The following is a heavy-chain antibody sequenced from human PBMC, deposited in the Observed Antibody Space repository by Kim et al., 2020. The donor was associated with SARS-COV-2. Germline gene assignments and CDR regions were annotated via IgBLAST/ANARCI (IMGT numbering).Heavy chain of an antibody. CDR3: ARHGAGSASTIYYYYGMDV. J-gene: IGHJ6*02. V-gene: IGHV4-59*08. Sequence: SRVTISVDTSKNQFSLKLSSVTAADTAVYYCARHGAGSASTIYYYYGMDVWGQGTTVTVSS. D-gene: IGHD3-3*01.